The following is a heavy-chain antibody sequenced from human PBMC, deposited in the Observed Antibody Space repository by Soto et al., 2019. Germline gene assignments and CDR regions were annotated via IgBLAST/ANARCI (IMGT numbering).Heavy chain of an antibody. J-gene: IGHJ6*02. CDR1: GYSVTSSDYY. V-gene: IGHV4-39*01. CDR3: APLSVSLSGPYGIHV. Sequence: SETLSLTCSVSGYSVTSSDYYWAWIRQPPGKGLEWIGSMFYSGLTYYNPSLKSRVTLSVDTSKNQFSVRLNSVTAAGTAVYYCAPLSVSLSGPYGIHVWGQGTTVTVSS. D-gene: IGHD2-15*01. CDR2: MFYSGLT.